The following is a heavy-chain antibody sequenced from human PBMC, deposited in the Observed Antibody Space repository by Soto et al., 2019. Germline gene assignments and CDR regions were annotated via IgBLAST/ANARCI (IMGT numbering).Heavy chain of an antibody. CDR2: SYHSGST. CDR3: ASLGPFDIAARGYFDY. D-gene: IGHD6-25*01. J-gene: IGHJ4*02. V-gene: IGHV4-4*02. CDR1: GGSISSSNW. Sequence: SETLSLTCAVSGGSISSSNWWRWVRQPPGKGLEWIGESYHSGSTNYNPSVKSRVTISVDKSKNQFSLKLSSVTAADTAVYYCASLGPFDIAARGYFDYWGQGTLVTVSS.